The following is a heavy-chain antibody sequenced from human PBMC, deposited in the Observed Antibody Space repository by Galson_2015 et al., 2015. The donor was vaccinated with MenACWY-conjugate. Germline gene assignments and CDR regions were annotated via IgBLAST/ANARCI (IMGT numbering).Heavy chain of an antibody. J-gene: IGHJ4*02. CDR1: GFTFSRYA. V-gene: IGHV3-23*01. CDR2: ISGSGTT. CDR3: TKDAIPAAILWLRELFEMMTGYYSD. D-gene: IGHD3-10*01. Sequence: SLRLSCAASGFTFSRYAMSWVRQAPGKGLKWVSSISGSGTTYYADSVKGRFTISRDNSKNTLFLQMNSLGAEDTAVYYCTKDAIPAAILWLRELFEMMTGYYSDWGQGTLLTVSS.